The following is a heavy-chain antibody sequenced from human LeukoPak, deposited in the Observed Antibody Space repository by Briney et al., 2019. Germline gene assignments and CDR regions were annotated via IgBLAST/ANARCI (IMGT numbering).Heavy chain of an antibody. Sequence: SQTLSLTCAISGGSISSGGYSWSWIRQPPGKGLEWIGFIYHSGSTYYNPSLKSRVTISVDRSKNQFSLKLSSVTAADTAVYYCARAMGLGATPFDYWGQGTLVTVSS. CDR1: GGSISSGGYS. CDR3: ARAMGLGATPFDY. D-gene: IGHD6-19*01. V-gene: IGHV4-30-2*01. J-gene: IGHJ4*02. CDR2: IYHSGST.